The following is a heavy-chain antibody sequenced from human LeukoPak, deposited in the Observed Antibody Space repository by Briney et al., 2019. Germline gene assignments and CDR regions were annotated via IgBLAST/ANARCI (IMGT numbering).Heavy chain of an antibody. CDR2: IYPGDSDT. J-gene: IGHJ5*02. V-gene: IGHV5-51*01. Sequence: GESLKISCKGSGYSFTSYWIGWVRQMPGKGLEWMGIIYPGDSDTRYSPSFQGQVTISADKSISTAYLQWSSLKASDTAMYYCARASFHYYGSGSYRPNWFDPWGQGTLVTVSS. CDR1: GYSFTSYW. CDR3: ARASFHYYGSGSYRPNWFDP. D-gene: IGHD3-10*01.